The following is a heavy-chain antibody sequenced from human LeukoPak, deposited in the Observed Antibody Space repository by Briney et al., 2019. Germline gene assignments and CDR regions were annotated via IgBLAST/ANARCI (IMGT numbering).Heavy chain of an antibody. V-gene: IGHV1-2*02. CDR3: ARDHGWDYYDSSGYSRSYYYYIDV. Sequence: ASVKVSCKASGYTFTGYYMHWVRQAPGQGLEWMGWINPNSGGTNYAQKFQGRVTMTRDTSISTAYMELSRLRSDDTAVYYCARDHGWDYYDSSGYSRSYYYYIDVWGKGTTVTVSS. D-gene: IGHD3-22*01. J-gene: IGHJ6*03. CDR1: GYTFTGYY. CDR2: INPNSGGT.